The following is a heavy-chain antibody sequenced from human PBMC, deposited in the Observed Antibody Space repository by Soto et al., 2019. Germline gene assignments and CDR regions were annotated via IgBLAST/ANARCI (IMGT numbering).Heavy chain of an antibody. CDR1: GFTFSSYG. D-gene: IGHD5-18*01. CDR2: VWYDGSNK. CDR3: ARDEYNYGYFDY. V-gene: IGHV3-33*01. Sequence: QVQLVESGGGVVQPGRSLRLSCAASGFTFSSYGIHWVRQAPGKGLEWVAVVWYDGSNKYYADSVKGRFTISRDNSKNAPYLQMNSTRGEDTAVYYCARDEYNYGYFDYWGQGTLVTVSS. J-gene: IGHJ4*02.